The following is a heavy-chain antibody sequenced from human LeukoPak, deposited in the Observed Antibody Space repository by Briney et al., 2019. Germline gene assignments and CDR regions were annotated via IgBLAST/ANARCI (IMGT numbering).Heavy chain of an antibody. CDR1: GDSISIYY. Sequence: SETLSLTCTVFGDSISIYYWSWLRQPPGKGLEWIGYIYYSGSTNYNPSRKSRVTISVDTSTNQFYLKLSSVTAADTAVYYCARHSIVGQWLVPFDYWGQGTLVTVSS. V-gene: IGHV4-59*08. D-gene: IGHD6-19*01. CDR3: ARHSIVGQWLVPFDY. J-gene: IGHJ4*02. CDR2: IYYSGST.